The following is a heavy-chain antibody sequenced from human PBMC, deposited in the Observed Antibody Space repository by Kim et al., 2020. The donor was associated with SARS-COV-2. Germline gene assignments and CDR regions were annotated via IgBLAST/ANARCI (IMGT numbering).Heavy chain of an antibody. Sequence: GGSLRRSCAASGFTFSSYGMHWVRQAPGKGLEWVAVISYDGSNKYYADSVKGRFTISRDNSKNTLYLQMNSLRAEDTAVYYCAKDLVVWDYGMDVWGQGT. D-gene: IGHD2-8*02. CDR3: AKDLVVWDYGMDV. V-gene: IGHV3-30*18. J-gene: IGHJ6*02. CDR1: GFTFSSYG. CDR2: ISYDGSNK.